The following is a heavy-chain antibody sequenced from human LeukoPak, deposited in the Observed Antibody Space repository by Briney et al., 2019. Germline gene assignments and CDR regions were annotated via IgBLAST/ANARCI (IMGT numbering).Heavy chain of an antibody. V-gene: IGHV3-7*01. CDR3: AKSGSYFDFDY. CDR2: IDQDGDEK. CDR1: GLTSSSSW. Sequence: GGSLRLSCAASGLTSSSSWMSWVRQAAGKGLEWVANIDQDGDEKYYVDSVKGRFTISRDNAKNSLYLQMNSLIPEDTAVYYCAKSGSYFDFDYWGQGTLVTVSS. D-gene: IGHD1-26*01. J-gene: IGHJ4*02.